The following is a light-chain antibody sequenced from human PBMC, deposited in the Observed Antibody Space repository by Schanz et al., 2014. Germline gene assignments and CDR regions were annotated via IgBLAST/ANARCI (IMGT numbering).Light chain of an antibody. Sequence: DIQMTQSPSTLSASVGDRVTLTCRASQSISRWLAWYQQKPGKAPKVLISDASSLESGVPSRFSGSGSGTEFTLTISSLQPDDFATYYCQQYNDNFMYSFGQGTKLEIK. CDR3: QQYNDNFMYS. V-gene: IGKV1-5*01. J-gene: IGKJ2*03. CDR1: QSISRW. CDR2: DAS.